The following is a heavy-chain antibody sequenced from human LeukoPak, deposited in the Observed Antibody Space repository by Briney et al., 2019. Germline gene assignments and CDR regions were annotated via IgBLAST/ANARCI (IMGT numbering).Heavy chain of an antibody. J-gene: IGHJ4*02. D-gene: IGHD5-12*01. V-gene: IGHV4-34*01. CDR3: ARALLVATGYYFDY. Sequence: PSETLSLTCGVYGGSFSGYYWSWIRQPPGKGLEWIGEINHSGSTNYNPSLKSRVTISVDTSKNQFSLKLSSVTAADTAVYYCARALLVATGYYFDYWGQGTLVTVSS. CDR2: INHSGST. CDR1: GGSFSGYY.